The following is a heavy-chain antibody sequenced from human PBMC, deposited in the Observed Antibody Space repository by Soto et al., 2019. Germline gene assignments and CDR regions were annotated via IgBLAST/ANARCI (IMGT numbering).Heavy chain of an antibody. CDR1: GGSISSGGYY. Sequence: QVQLQESGPGLVKPSQTLSLTCTVSGGSISSGGYYWSWIRQHPGKGLEWIGYIYYSGSTYYDPSLKSRVSISVDTSKNQFSLKLSSVTAADTAVYYCARDDYSGYDYDYYYGMDVWGQGTTVTVSS. CDR2: IYYSGST. CDR3: ARDDYSGYDYDYYYGMDV. J-gene: IGHJ6*02. D-gene: IGHD5-12*01. V-gene: IGHV4-31*03.